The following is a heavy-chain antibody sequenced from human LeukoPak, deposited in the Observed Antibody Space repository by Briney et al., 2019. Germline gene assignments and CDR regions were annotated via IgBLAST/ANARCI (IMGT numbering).Heavy chain of an antibody. CDR3: AVILRYFDWLLSSLGDY. Sequence: PSETLSLTCAVYGGSFSGYYWSWIRQPPGKGLEWIGEINHSGSTNYNPSLKSRVTISVDTSKNQFSLKLSSVTAADTAVYYCAVILRYFDWLLSSLGDYWGQGTLVTVSS. V-gene: IGHV4-34*01. CDR1: GGSFSGYY. J-gene: IGHJ4*02. CDR2: INHSGST. D-gene: IGHD3-9*01.